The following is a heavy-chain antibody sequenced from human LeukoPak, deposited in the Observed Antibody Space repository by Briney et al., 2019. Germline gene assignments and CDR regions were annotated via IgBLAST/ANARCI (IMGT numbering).Heavy chain of an antibody. CDR2: IYTSGST. CDR1: GGSISSYY. D-gene: IGHD4-17*01. V-gene: IGHV4-4*07. CDR3: ARERRLKVTTSIDY. Sequence: SETLSLTCTVSGGSISSYYWSWIRQPAGKGLEWIGRIYTSGSTNYNPSLKSRVTMSVDTSKNQFSLKLSSVTAADTAVYYCARERRLKVTTSIDYWGQGTLVTVSS. J-gene: IGHJ4*02.